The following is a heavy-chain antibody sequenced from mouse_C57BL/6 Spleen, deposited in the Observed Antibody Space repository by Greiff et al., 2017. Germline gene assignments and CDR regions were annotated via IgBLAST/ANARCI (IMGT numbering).Heavy chain of an antibody. D-gene: IGHD2-3*01. CDR2: IHPNSGST. J-gene: IGHJ3*01. Sequence: QVQLQQPGAELVKPGASVTLSCKASGYTFTSYWMHWVKQRPGQGLEWIGMIHPNSGSTNYNEKFKSKATLTVDKSSSTAYMQLSSLTSEDSAVYYCARDDGYLAWFAYWGQGTLVTVSA. V-gene: IGHV1-64*01. CDR1: GYTFTSYW. CDR3: ARDDGYLAWFAY.